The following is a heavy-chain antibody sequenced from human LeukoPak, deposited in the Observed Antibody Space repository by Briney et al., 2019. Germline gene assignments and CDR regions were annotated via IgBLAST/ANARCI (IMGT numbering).Heavy chain of an antibody. D-gene: IGHD4-17*01. J-gene: IGHJ4*02. Sequence: PGGSLRLSCAASGFTFNNYAMIWVRQAPGKGLEWVSSISGGGETTYYADSAKGRFTISSDNSQNTLYPQMNSLRAEDTAVYYCARDYADYVGYFFFDYWGQGTLVTVSS. CDR1: GFTFNNYA. CDR2: ISGGGETT. V-gene: IGHV3-23*01. CDR3: ARDYADYVGYFFFDY.